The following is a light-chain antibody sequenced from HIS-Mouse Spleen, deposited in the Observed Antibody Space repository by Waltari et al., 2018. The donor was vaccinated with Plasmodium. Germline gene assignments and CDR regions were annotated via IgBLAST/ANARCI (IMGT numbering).Light chain of an antibody. CDR1: NIGSKS. CDR2: DDS. CDR3: YSTDSSGNHRV. V-gene: IGLV3-21*01. Sequence: SYVLTQPPSVSVAPGKTARITCGGNNIGSKSVHWYQQKPGQAPVLVVYDDSDRPSGIPERFSGSSSGTMATWTISGAQVEDEADYYCYSTDSSGNHRVFGGGTKLTVL. J-gene: IGLJ3*02.